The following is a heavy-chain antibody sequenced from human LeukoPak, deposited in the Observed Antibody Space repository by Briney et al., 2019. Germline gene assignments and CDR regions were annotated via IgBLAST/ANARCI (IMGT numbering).Heavy chain of an antibody. V-gene: IGHV4-59*08. CDR1: GGSISSYY. CDR2: IYYSGST. CDR3: ARLEAYCGGDCYPYAFDI. Sequence: SETLSLTCTVPGGSISSYYWSWIRQPPGKGLEWIGYIYYSGSTNYNPSLKSRVTISVDTSKNQFSLKLSSVTAADTAVYYCARLEAYCGGDCYPYAFDIWGQGTMVTVSS. D-gene: IGHD2-21*02. J-gene: IGHJ3*02.